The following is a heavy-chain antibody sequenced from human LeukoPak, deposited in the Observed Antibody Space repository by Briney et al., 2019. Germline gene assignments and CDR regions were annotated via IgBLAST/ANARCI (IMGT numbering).Heavy chain of an antibody. D-gene: IGHD2-15*01. CDR1: GFTFSRYA. CDR3: AKDQGYCSGGSCYLQYYFDY. V-gene: IGHV3-23*01. Sequence: GGSLRLSCAASGFTFSRYAMSWVRQAPGKGLEWVSAISGSGGSTYYADSVKGRFTISRDNSKNTLYLQMNSLRAEDTAVYYCAKDQGYCSGGSCYLQYYFDYWGQGTLATVSS. J-gene: IGHJ4*02. CDR2: ISGSGGST.